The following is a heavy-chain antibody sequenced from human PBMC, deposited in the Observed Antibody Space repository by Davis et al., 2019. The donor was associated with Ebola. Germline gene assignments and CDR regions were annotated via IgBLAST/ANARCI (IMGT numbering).Heavy chain of an antibody. CDR2: INRGGST. Sequence: MPSETLSLTCAVYGGSFSGYYWSWIRHPPGKGLEWIGEINRGGSTNYNPSLKSRVTISVDTSKNQFSLKLSSVTAADTAVYYCARRVGARSGFDYWGQGVPVTVSS. CDR1: GGSFSGYY. V-gene: IGHV4-34*01. CDR3: ARRVGARSGFDY. D-gene: IGHD1-26*01. J-gene: IGHJ4*02.